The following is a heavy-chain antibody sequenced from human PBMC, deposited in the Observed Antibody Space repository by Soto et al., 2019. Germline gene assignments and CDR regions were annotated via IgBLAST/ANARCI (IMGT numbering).Heavy chain of an antibody. V-gene: IGHV4-30-4*01. Sequence: PSETLSLTCTVSGGSISSGDYYWSWIRQPPGKDLEWIGYIYYSGSTYYNPSLKSRVTISVDTSKNQFSLKLSSVTAADTAVYYCARVHPDIVVVPAAPGSAFDIWGQGTMVTVSS. CDR1: GGSISSGDYY. CDR2: IYYSGST. J-gene: IGHJ3*02. CDR3: ARVHPDIVVVPAAPGSAFDI. D-gene: IGHD2-2*01.